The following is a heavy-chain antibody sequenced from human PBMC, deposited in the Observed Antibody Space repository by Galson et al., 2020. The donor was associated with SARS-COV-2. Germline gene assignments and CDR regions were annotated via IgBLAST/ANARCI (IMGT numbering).Heavy chain of an antibody. CDR1: GFTFDEYA. J-gene: IGHJ4*02. D-gene: IGHD3-9*01. CDR2: ITWNSGTL. CDR3: AKVRRRSDWLLSGFDY. V-gene: IGHV3-9*01. Sequence: SLKISCAASGFTFDEYAIHWVRQRPGKGLEWVSGITWNSGTLDYADSVKGRFIISRDNANHSLYLQMSSLRPDDTAFYYCAKVRRRSDWLLSGFDYWGQGALVTVSS.